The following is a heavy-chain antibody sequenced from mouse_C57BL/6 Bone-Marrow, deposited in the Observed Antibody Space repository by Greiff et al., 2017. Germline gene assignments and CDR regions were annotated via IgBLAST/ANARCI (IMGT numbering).Heavy chain of an antibody. J-gene: IGHJ3*01. CDR1: GYTFTSYW. V-gene: IGHV1-53*01. CDR3: ARWGYGNYGAWFAY. CDR2: INPSNGGT. D-gene: IGHD2-10*02. Sequence: QVQLQQPGTELVKPGASVKLSCKASGYTFTSYWMHWVKQRPGQGLEWIGNINPSNGGTNYNEKFKSKATLTVDKSSSTAYMQLSSLTSEDSAAYYCARWGYGNYGAWFAYWGQGTLVTVSA.